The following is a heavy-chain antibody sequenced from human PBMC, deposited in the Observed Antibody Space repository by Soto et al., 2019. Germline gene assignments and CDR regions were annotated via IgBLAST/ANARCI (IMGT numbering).Heavy chain of an antibody. Sequence: SETLSLTCAVYGGSFSGYYWSWIRQPPGKGLEWIGYIYYGGNTNYNPSLRSRVTISVDTSKNQFSLKLSSVSAADTAVYYCTRGPSGDKVDYWGQGTLVTVSS. J-gene: IGHJ4*02. D-gene: IGHD7-27*01. CDR2: IYYGGNT. CDR3: TRGPSGDKVDY. V-gene: IGHV4-59*08. CDR1: GGSFSGYY.